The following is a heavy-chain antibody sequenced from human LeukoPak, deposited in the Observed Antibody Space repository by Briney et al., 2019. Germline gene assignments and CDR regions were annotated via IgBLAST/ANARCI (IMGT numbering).Heavy chain of an antibody. CDR1: GFTFDDYA. J-gene: IGHJ4*02. Sequence: GGSLRLSCAASGFTFDDYAMHWVRQAPGKGLEWVSGISWNSGSIGYADSVKGRFTISRDNAKNSLYLQMNSLRAEDTALYYCAKGYYGSGLNYFDYWGQGTLVTVSS. CDR2: ISWNSGSI. V-gene: IGHV3-9*01. CDR3: AKGYYGSGLNYFDY. D-gene: IGHD3-10*01.